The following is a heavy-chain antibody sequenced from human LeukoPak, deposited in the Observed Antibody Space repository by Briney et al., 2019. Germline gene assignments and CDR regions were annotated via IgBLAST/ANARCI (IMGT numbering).Heavy chain of an antibody. V-gene: IGHV4-59*01. CDR2: IYYSGST. D-gene: IGHD2-15*01. Sequence: HPSETLSLTCTVSGGSISSYYWSWIRQPPGKGLEWIGYIYYSGSTNYNPSLKSRVTISVDTSKNQFSLKLSSVTAADTAVYYCARGGCSGGSCYEDAFDIWGQGTMVTVSS. CDR3: ARGGCSGGSCYEDAFDI. CDR1: GGSISSYY. J-gene: IGHJ3*02.